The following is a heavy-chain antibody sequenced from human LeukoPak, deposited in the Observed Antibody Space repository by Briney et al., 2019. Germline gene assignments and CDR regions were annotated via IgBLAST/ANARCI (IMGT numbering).Heavy chain of an antibody. CDR2: INPNRGGT. CDR3: ARVGPYGTLDY. CDR1: GYTFTGYY. J-gene: IGHJ4*02. V-gene: IGHV1-2*06. Sequence: ASVKVSCKASGYTFTGYYMHWVRQAPGQGLEWMGRINPNRGGTNYAQKFQGRVTMTRDTSINTAYMELSRLRSDDTAVYYCARVGPYGTLDYWGQGTLVTVSS. D-gene: IGHD1-1*01.